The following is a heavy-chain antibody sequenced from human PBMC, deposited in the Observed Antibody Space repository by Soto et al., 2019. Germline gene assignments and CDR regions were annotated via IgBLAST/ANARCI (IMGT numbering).Heavy chain of an antibody. J-gene: IGHJ5*02. CDR2: INPSGGST. CDR1: GYTFTNFG. CDR3: AREGPPLTTVTTEAAWFDP. V-gene: IGHV1-46*03. D-gene: IGHD4-17*01. Sequence: ASVKVSCKTSGYTFTNFGLSWVQQAPGQGLEWMGIINPSGGSTSYAQKFQGRVTMTRDTSTSTVYMELSSLRSEDTAVYYCAREGPPLTTVTTEAAWFDPWGQGTLVTVSS.